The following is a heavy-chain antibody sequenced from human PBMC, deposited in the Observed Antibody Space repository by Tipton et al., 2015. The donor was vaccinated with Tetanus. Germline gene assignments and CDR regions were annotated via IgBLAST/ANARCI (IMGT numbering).Heavy chain of an antibody. CDR1: GGTFSSYA. D-gene: IGHD3-22*01. CDR3: ARVRPYYYDSSGYWDY. V-gene: IGHV1-69*01. CDR2: IIPIFGTA. J-gene: IGHJ4*02. Sequence: QLVQSGAEVKKPGSSVKVSCKASGGTFSSYAISWVRQAPGQGLEWMGGIIPIFGTANYAQKFQGRVTITADESTSTAYMELSSLRSEDTAVYYRARVRPYYYDSSGYWDYWGQGTLVTVSS.